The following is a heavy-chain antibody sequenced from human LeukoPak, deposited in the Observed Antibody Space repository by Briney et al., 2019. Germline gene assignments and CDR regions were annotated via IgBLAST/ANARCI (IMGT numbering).Heavy chain of an antibody. CDR1: GGSFSGYY. D-gene: IGHD3-10*01. V-gene: IGHV4-34*01. CDR3: ARVYYRSGRYFDY. Sequence: SETLSLNCAVYGGSFSGYYWSWIRQPPGKGLEWIGEINHSGSTNYNPSLKSRVTISVDTSKNQFSLKLSSVTAADTAVYYCARVYYRSGRYFDYWGQGTLVTVSS. J-gene: IGHJ4*02. CDR2: INHSGST.